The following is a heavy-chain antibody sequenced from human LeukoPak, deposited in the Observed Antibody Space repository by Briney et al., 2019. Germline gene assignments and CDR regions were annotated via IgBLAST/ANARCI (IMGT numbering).Heavy chain of an antibody. D-gene: IGHD2-2*01. V-gene: IGHV3-30*01. CDR1: GFTFSSYA. CDR3: ARSIPAAMLGYGMDV. J-gene: IGHJ6*02. CDR2: ISYDGSNK. Sequence: GGSLRLSCAASGFTFSSYAMHWVRQAPGKGLEWVAVISYDGSNKYYADSVKGRFTISRDNSKNTLYLQMNSLRAEDTAVYYCARSIPAAMLGYGMDVWGQGTTVTVSS.